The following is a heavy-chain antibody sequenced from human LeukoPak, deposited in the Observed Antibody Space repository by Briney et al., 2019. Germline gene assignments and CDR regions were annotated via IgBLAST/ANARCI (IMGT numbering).Heavy chain of an antibody. V-gene: IGHV3-30*18. Sequence: GGSLRLSCAASGFTFSSYGMHWVRQAPGKGLERVAVISYDGSNKYYADSVKSRFTISRDNSKNTLYLQMNSLRAEDTAVYYCAKSSPQGDFDYWGQGTLVTVSS. CDR2: ISYDGSNK. J-gene: IGHJ4*02. D-gene: IGHD6-6*01. CDR3: AKSSPQGDFDY. CDR1: GFTFSSYG.